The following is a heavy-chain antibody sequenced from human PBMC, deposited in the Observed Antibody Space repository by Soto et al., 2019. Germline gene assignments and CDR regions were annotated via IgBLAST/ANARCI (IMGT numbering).Heavy chain of an antibody. V-gene: IGHV1-18*01. J-gene: IGHJ4*02. CDR2: LSAYNGNT. D-gene: IGHD6-13*01. CDR3: ARESSSSCPDY. CDR1: GYTFTSYG. Sequence: QVQLVQAGAEVKKPGASVKVSCKASGYTFTSYGISWVRQAPGQGLEWMGWLSAYNGNTNYAQKLQGRVPISPDTSTSTAYTELRSLRSDDTAVDYCARESSSSCPDYWGQGTLVTVSS.